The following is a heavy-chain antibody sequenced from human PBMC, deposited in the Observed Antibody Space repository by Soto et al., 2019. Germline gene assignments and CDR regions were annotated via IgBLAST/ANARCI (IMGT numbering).Heavy chain of an antibody. CDR1: GGSISSYY. CDR2: IYYSGST. J-gene: IGHJ3*02. D-gene: IGHD6-6*01. CDR3: AREAQLVGGDAFDI. Sequence: SETLSLTCTVSGGSISSYYWSWIRQPPGKGLEWIGYIYYSGSTNYNPSLKSRVTISVDTSKNQFSLKLSSVTAADTAVYYCAREAQLVGGDAFDIWGQGTMVTVSS. V-gene: IGHV4-59*01.